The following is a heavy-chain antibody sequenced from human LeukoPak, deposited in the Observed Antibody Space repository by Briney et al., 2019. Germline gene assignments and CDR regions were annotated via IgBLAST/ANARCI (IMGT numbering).Heavy chain of an antibody. D-gene: IGHD3-10*01. CDR3: AREPVLLWFGEPAGGPWFDP. J-gene: IGHJ5*02. CDR1: GFTFSSYA. Sequence: GGSLRLSCAASGFTFSSYAMHWVRQAPGKGLEWVAVISYDGSNKYYADSVKGRFTISRDNSKNTLYLQMNSLRAEDTAVYYCAREPVLLWFGEPAGGPWFDPWGQGTLVTVSS. CDR2: ISYDGSNK. V-gene: IGHV3-30-3*01.